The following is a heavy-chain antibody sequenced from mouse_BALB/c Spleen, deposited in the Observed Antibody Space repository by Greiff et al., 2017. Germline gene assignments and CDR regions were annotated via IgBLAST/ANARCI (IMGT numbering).Heavy chain of an antibody. J-gene: IGHJ4*01. D-gene: IGHD2-3*01. Sequence: VKLMESGPGLVAPSQSLSITCTVSGFSLTSYGVHWVRQPPGKGLEWLGVIWAGGSTNYNSALMSRLSISKDNSKSQVFLKMNSLQTDDTAMYYCAREGYDGYPYYAMDYWGQGTSVTVSS. CDR2: IWAGGST. CDR1: GFSLTSYG. V-gene: IGHV2-9*02. CDR3: AREGYDGYPYYAMDY.